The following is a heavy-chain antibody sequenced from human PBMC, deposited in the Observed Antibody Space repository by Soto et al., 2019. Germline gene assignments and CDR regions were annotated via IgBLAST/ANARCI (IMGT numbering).Heavy chain of an antibody. CDR2: IIPIFRTP. Sequence: QVQLVQSGAEVKQPGSSVKVSCQASGVTFSSFAISWVRQAPGQGLEWMGGIIPIFRTPNYAQNFQGRVTITADESTSSVYMGLSRLRSEDTAVYYCARSTGSGFRPGTHRFNRYDPWGQVTLVTVSS. J-gene: IGHJ5*02. CDR3: ARSTGSGFRPGTHRFNRYDP. CDR1: GVTFSSFA. V-gene: IGHV1-69*01. D-gene: IGHD5-12*01.